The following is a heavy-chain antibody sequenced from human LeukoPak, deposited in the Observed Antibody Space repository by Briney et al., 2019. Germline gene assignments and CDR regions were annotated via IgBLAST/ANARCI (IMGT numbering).Heavy chain of an antibody. CDR2: ISAYNSNT. Sequence: ASVKVSCKASGYTFTSYGISWVRQAPGQGLEWMGWISAYNSNTNYAQKLQGRVTMTTDTSTSTAYMELRSLRSDDTAVYYCARMPISILYCSGGSCLNWFDPWGQGTLVTVSS. D-gene: IGHD2-15*01. CDR3: ARMPISILYCSGGSCLNWFDP. J-gene: IGHJ5*02. V-gene: IGHV1-18*01. CDR1: GYTFTSYG.